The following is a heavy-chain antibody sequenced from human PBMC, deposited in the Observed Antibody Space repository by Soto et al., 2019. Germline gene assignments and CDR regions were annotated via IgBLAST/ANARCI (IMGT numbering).Heavy chain of an antibody. V-gene: IGHV2-5*02. CDR2: TYWDDDN. D-gene: IGHD6-19*01. Sequence: QITLEESGPTLVKPTKTLTLTCTFSGFSLNERAVGVGWIRQPPGKALEWLAFTYWDDDNHYSPALKNRLTMTKDTSKNRVVLTMTNTDPADTATYDCAHGIGWLFDYWGQGIQVTGAS. J-gene: IGHJ4*02. CDR1: GFSLNERAVG. CDR3: AHGIGWLFDY.